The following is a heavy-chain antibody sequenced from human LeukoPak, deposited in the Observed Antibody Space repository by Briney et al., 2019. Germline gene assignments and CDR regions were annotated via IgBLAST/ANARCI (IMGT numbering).Heavy chain of an antibody. Sequence: SETLSLTCTVSGGSISSSSYYWGWIRQPPGKGLEWIGSIYYSGSTYYNPSLKSRVTISVDTSKNQFSLKLSSVTAAETAVYYCAREGRYRYGYNEYHLYMDIWGKGTTVTVSS. CDR1: GGSISSSSYY. D-gene: IGHD5-18*01. V-gene: IGHV4-39*07. CDR2: IYYSGST. J-gene: IGHJ6*03. CDR3: AREGRYRYGYNEYHLYMDI.